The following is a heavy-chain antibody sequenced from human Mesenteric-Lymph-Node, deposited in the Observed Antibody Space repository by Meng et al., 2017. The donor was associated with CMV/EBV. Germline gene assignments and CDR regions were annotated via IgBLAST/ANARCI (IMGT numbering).Heavy chain of an antibody. CDR1: GYSISSGYY. CDR2: IWYDGSNK. Sequence: LSLTCTVSGYSISSGYYWGWIRQPPGKGLEWVAVIWYDGSNKYYVDSVKGRFTISRDNFKKTLYLQMNSLRAEDTAVYYCAKDGTRMGAGLGDHWGQGTLVTVSS. CDR3: AKDGTRMGAGLGDH. D-gene: IGHD1-1*01. J-gene: IGHJ4*02. V-gene: IGHV3-33*06.